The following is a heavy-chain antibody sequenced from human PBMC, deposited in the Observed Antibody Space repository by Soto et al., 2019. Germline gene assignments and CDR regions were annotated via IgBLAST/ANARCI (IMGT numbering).Heavy chain of an antibody. CDR1: GFTFSSYA. Sequence: GGSLRLSCAASGFTFSSYAMSWVRQAPGKGLEWVSAISGSGGSTYYADSVKGRFTISRDNSKNTLYLQMNSLRAEDTAVYYCAKDLGLLWFGELPVDYWGQGTLVTVSS. CDR3: AKDLGLLWFGELPVDY. CDR2: ISGSGGST. J-gene: IGHJ4*02. D-gene: IGHD3-10*01. V-gene: IGHV3-23*01.